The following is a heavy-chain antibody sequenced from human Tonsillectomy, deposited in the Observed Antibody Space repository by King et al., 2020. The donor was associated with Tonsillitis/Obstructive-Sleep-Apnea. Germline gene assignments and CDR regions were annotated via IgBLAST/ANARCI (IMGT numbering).Heavy chain of an antibody. D-gene: IGHD3-22*01. Sequence: VQLVESGGGLVQPGGSLRLSCAASGFTFSRYCMNWVRQAPGKGLEWVAYISSSSNTLYYADPVKGRFTISRDNAKNSLYLQMNSLRDEDTAVYYCAREDYYDSTYDYWGQGTLVTVSS. J-gene: IGHJ4*02. CDR3: AREDYYDSTYDY. CDR1: GFTFSRYC. CDR2: ISSSSNTL. V-gene: IGHV3-48*02.